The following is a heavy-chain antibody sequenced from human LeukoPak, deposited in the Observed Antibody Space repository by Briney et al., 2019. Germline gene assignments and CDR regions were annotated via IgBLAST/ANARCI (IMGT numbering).Heavy chain of an antibody. J-gene: IGHJ4*02. V-gene: IGHV3-7*01. CDR2: IKQDGSEK. CDR3: ASETGQGGSDY. D-gene: IGHD3-10*01. CDR1: GFMFSNYW. Sequence: GGSLRLSCAASGFMFSNYWMSWVRQAPGKGLEWVANIKQDGSEKYYVDPVKGRFTISRDNAKNSLYLQMNSLRAEDTAVYYCASETGQGGSDYWGQGTLVTVSS.